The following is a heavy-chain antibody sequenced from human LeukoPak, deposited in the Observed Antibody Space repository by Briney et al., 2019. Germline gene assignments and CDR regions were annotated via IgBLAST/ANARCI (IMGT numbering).Heavy chain of an antibody. CDR2: IYYSGST. CDR1: GGSISSYY. CDR3: ASRAVLDQHIDP. Sequence: IPSETLSLTCTVSGGSISSYYWSWIRQPPGKGLEWIGYIYYSGSTNYNPSLKSRVTISVDTSKNQFFLRLSSVTAADTAVYYCASRAVLDQHIDPWGQGTLVTVSS. J-gene: IGHJ5*02. V-gene: IGHV4-59*01. D-gene: IGHD4/OR15-4a*01.